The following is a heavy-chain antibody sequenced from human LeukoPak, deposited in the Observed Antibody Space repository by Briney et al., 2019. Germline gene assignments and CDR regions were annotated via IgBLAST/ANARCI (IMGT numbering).Heavy chain of an antibody. CDR3: AKSRTMIVVGTIFDY. V-gene: IGHV3-23*01. CDR2: ISGSGGST. D-gene: IGHD3-22*01. Sequence: PGGSLRLSCAASGFTFSSYAMSWVRQAPGKGLEWVSAISGSGGSTYYADSVKGRFTISRDNSKNTLYLQMNSLRAEDTAVYYCAKSRTMIVVGTIFDYWGQGTLVAVSS. CDR1: GFTFSSYA. J-gene: IGHJ4*02.